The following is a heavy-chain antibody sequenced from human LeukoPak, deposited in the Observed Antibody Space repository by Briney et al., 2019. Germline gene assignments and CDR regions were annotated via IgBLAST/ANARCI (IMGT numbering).Heavy chain of an antibody. V-gene: IGHV3-30*02. CDR1: GFTFSNYW. CDR3: AREKSWSRDY. J-gene: IGHJ4*02. CDR2: IRYDGSNK. Sequence: GGSLRLSCVASGFTFSNYWMSWVRQAPGKGLEWVAFIRYDGSNKYYADSVKGRFTISRDNAKNSLYLQMNSLRAEDTTVYYCAREKSWSRDYWGQGTLVTVSS. D-gene: IGHD2-8*01.